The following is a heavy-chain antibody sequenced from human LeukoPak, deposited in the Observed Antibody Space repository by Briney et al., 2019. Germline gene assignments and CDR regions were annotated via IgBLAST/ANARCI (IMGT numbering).Heavy chain of an antibody. Sequence: QSGGSLRLSCAASGFSISRYSMNWVRQAPGKGLEWVSYISSSGSTIYYADSVKGRFTISRDNAKNSLYLQMNSLRAEDTAVYYCARGDSGSYYFDYWGQGTLVTVSS. CDR2: ISSSGSTI. D-gene: IGHD1-26*01. CDR3: ARGDSGSYYFDY. J-gene: IGHJ4*02. V-gene: IGHV3-48*04. CDR1: GFSISRYS.